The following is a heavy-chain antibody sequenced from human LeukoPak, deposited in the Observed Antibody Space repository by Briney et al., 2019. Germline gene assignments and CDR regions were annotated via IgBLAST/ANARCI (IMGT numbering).Heavy chain of an antibody. V-gene: IGHV3-7*01. CDR3: ATFSSGFYPKEPFDI. Sequence: GGSLRLSCAASGFDLSENWMSWVRQAPGKGLEWVAKIKPDGSETSYVDSVEGRFIISRDNAKNSLFLQMNSLSAEDTALYYCATFSSGFYPKEPFDIWGRGTMVSVSS. CDR1: GFDLSENW. CDR2: IKPDGSET. D-gene: IGHD3-22*01. J-gene: IGHJ3*02.